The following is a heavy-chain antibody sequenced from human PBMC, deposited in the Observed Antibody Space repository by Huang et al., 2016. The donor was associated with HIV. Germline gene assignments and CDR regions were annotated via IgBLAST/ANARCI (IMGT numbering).Heavy chain of an antibody. CDR1: GYTFTSYA. V-gene: IGHV7-4-1*02. CDR3: ARGLYSSNWAPFDY. D-gene: IGHD6-13*01. CDR2: INTNPGNP. J-gene: IGHJ4*02. Sequence: QVQLVQSGPELKKPGASVKVSCKASGYTFTSYARNWVRQAPGQGLEWMAGINTNPGNPTYAQVFTGRFVYSLDTSVSTAYLQISSLKAEDTAVYYCARGLYSSNWAPFDYWGQGTLVTVSS.